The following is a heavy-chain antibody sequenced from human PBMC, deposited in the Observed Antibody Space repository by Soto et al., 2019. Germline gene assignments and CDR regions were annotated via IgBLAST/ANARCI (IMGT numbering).Heavy chain of an antibody. CDR3: ARVCSLVLPAAMSSFFAY. Sequence: GGSLRLSCAASGFTFSSYAMHWVRQAPGKGLEWVAVISYDGSNKYYADSVKGRYTISRDNSKNTLYLQMNSLRAEDTAVYYCARVCSLVLPAAMSSFFAYWGQGTLVTVSS. CDR1: GFTFSSYA. CDR2: ISYDGSNK. J-gene: IGHJ4*02. D-gene: IGHD2-2*01. V-gene: IGHV3-30-3*01.